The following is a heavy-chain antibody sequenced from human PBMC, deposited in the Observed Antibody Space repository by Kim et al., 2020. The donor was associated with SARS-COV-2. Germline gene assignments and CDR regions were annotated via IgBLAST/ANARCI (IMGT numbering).Heavy chain of an antibody. D-gene: IGHD4-17*01. J-gene: IGHJ4*02. Sequence: PSRKSRVTISVDTSKNQFSLKLSSVTAADTAVYYCARDEYGDYAGGLFDYWGQGTLVTVSS. CDR3: ARDEYGDYAGGLFDY. V-gene: IGHV4-39*01.